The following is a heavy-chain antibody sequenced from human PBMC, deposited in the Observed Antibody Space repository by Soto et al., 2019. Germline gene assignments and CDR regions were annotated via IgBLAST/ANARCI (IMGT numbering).Heavy chain of an antibody. CDR1: GYTFTSYG. CDR2: ISAYNGKT. Sequence: QVQLVQSGGEVTKPGASVKLSCTASGYTFTSYGISWVRQAPGQGLEWMGWISAYNGKTNYAQNVQVRVTMTTDTATRTAYMDLGRLRSDDTAVYSCARGGDVNYYHGMDVWGQETTVTVSS. V-gene: IGHV1-18*01. CDR3: ARGGDVNYYHGMDV. D-gene: IGHD5-12*01. J-gene: IGHJ6*02.